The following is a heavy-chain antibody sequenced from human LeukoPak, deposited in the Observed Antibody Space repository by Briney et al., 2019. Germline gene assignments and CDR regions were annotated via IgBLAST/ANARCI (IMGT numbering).Heavy chain of an antibody. CDR1: GFTFSSYW. V-gene: IGHV3-74*01. CDR3: AREESEMATILVYYYYYGMYV. D-gene: IGHD5-24*01. CDR2: INSDGSST. Sequence: GGSLRLSCAASGFTFSSYWMHWVRQAPGKGLVWVSRINSDGSSTSYADSVKGRFTISRDNAKNTLYLQMNSLRAEDTAVYYCAREESEMATILVYYYYYGMYVWGQGTTVTVSS. J-gene: IGHJ6*02.